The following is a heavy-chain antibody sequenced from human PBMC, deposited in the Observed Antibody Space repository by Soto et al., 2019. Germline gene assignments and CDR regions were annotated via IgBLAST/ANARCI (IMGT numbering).Heavy chain of an antibody. J-gene: IGHJ4*02. D-gene: IGHD3-10*01. Sequence: QLQLQESGPGLVEPSETLSLTCTVSGASINTGRYYWAWLRQPPGRGLEWVASVYHSGSTYYNPTLKSRVNISIDTSRNQFSLKLNSVTAADTAIVYGARIGNFYGSGSYYDTPFDSWGQGTLVTVSS. CDR1: GASINTGRYY. V-gene: IGHV4-39*01. CDR2: VYHSGST. CDR3: ARIGNFYGSGSYYDTPFDS.